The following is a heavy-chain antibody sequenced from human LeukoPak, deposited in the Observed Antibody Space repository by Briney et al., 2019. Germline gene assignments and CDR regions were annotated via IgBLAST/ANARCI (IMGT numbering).Heavy chain of an antibody. Sequence: GGSLRLSCAASGFTFSSYAMHWVRQAPGKGLEWVALISYDVSNKYYADSVKGRFTISRDNAKNSLYLQMHSLRADDTAVYYCARVANDYFKYGGVTDGMDVWGQGTTVTVSS. CDR3: ARVANDYFKYGGVTDGMDV. D-gene: IGHD2/OR15-2a*01. CDR1: GFTFSSYA. CDR2: ISYDVSNK. J-gene: IGHJ6*02. V-gene: IGHV3-30*03.